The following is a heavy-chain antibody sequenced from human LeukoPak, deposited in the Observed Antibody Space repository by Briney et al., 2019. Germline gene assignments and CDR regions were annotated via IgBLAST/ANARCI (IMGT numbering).Heavy chain of an antibody. J-gene: IGHJ3*02. CDR3: ARLGTGEAFDI. CDR2: IRSEGNSYAT. V-gene: IGHV3-73*01. CDR1: GFTFSGSA. Sequence: GGSLKLSCAVSGFTFSGSAMHWVRQASGKGLEWVGRIRSEGNSYATAYAASVKGRFTISRDDSKNTAYLQMNSLKTEDTAVYYCARLGTGEAFDIWGQGTMVTVSS. D-gene: IGHD7-27*01.